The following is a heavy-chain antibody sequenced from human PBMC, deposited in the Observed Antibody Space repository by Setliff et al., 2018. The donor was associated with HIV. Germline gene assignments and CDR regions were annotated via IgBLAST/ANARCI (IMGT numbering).Heavy chain of an antibody. CDR1: GFSFASSW. Sequence: GSLRLSCVASGFSFASSWMSWVRQAPGKGLEWVANIRQDGNVFYYVDSVNGRFTISRDNAKNSLYLHMNSLRGEDTAVYYCARALYVDSQVDYWGQGTLVTVSS. V-gene: IGHV3-7*04. CDR2: IRQDGNVF. CDR3: ARALYVDSQVDY. J-gene: IGHJ4*02. D-gene: IGHD4-17*01.